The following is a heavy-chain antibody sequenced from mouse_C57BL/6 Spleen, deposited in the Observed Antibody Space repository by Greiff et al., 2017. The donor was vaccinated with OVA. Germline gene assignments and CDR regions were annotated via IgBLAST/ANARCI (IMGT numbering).Heavy chain of an antibody. V-gene: IGHV1-80*01. CDR2: IYPGDGDT. Sequence: QVQLQQSGAELVKPGASVKISCKASGYAFSSYWMNWVKQRPGKGLEWIGQIYPGDGDTTYNGKFKGKATLTADNSSSTAYMQLSSLTSEDSAVYFCARAKPIYYYGSSSAWFAYWGQGTLVTVSA. CDR1: GYAFSSYW. J-gene: IGHJ3*01. CDR3: ARAKPIYYYGSSSAWFAY. D-gene: IGHD1-1*01.